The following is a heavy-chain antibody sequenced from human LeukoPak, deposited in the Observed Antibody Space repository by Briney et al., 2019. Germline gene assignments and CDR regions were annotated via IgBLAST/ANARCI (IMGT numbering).Heavy chain of an antibody. J-gene: IGHJ4*02. CDR1: GFTFSSYG. CDR3: TTSGLLWFGDLPDY. Sequence: GGSLRLSCAASGFTFSSYGMSWVRQAPGKGLEWVSAISGSGGSTYYADSVKGRFTISRDNSKNTLYLQMNSLKTEDTAVYYCTTSGLLWFGDLPDYWGQGTLVTVSS. V-gene: IGHV3-23*01. D-gene: IGHD3-10*01. CDR2: ISGSGGST.